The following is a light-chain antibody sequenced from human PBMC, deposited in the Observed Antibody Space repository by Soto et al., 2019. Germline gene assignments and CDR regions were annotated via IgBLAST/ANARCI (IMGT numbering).Light chain of an antibody. CDR1: ESVSTY. Sequence: EIVLTQSPATLSLSPGERATHACRASESVSTYLAWYRQKPGQAPRLLMYDASNRVAGIPGRFSGSGSGTDFTLTISGLEPEDFAVYYCQQRSNWPLTFGGGTKVDIK. V-gene: IGKV3-11*01. J-gene: IGKJ4*01. CDR3: QQRSNWPLT. CDR2: DAS.